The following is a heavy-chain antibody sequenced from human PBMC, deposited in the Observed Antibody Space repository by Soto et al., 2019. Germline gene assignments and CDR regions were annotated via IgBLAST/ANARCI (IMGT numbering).Heavy chain of an antibody. J-gene: IGHJ4*02. CDR1: GGSISNYY. Sequence: SETLSLTCTVSGGSISNYYWSWIRQPPGKGLEWIGFIYYTGSTNYIPSLKSRLTMSLHTSRNQFSLNLSSVTAADTAVYYCARAGYSYETWYYFDSWGQGTLVTVSS. V-gene: IGHV4-59*01. CDR2: IYYTGST. D-gene: IGHD5-18*01. CDR3: ARAGYSYETWYYFDS.